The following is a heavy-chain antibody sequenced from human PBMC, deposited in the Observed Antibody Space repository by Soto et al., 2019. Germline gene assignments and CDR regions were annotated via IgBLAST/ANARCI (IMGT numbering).Heavy chain of an antibody. CDR3: ATAPIVVVPAAREYYYYGMDV. D-gene: IGHD2-2*01. V-gene: IGHV3-21*01. CDR2: ISSSSSYI. J-gene: IGHJ6*02. Sequence: PGGSLRLSCAASGFTFSSYSMNWVRQAPGKGLEWVSSISSSSSYIYYADSVKGRFTISRDNAKNSLYLQMNSLRAEDTAVYYCATAPIVVVPAAREYYYYGMDVWGQGTTVTVSS. CDR1: GFTFSSYS.